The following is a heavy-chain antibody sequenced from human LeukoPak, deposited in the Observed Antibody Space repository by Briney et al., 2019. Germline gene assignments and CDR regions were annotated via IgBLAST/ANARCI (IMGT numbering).Heavy chain of an antibody. CDR2: INPNSGGT. CDR3: ARELRTVAGYYYYYYYMDV. J-gene: IGHJ6*03. Sequence: VASVKVACKASGYTFTGYYMHWVRQAPGQGLEWMGWINPNSGGTNYAQKFQGRVTMTRDTSISTAYMELSRLRSDDTAVYYCARELRTVAGYYYYYYYMDVWVKGTTVTVSS. CDR1: GYTFTGYY. V-gene: IGHV1-2*02. D-gene: IGHD6-19*01.